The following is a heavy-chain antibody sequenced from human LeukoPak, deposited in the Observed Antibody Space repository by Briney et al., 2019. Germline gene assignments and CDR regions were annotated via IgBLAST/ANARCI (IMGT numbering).Heavy chain of an antibody. J-gene: IGHJ3*02. V-gene: IGHV4-59*08. Sequence: SETLSLTCTVSGGSISSYYWSWIRQPPGKGLEWIGYIYYSGNTNYNPSLKSRVTISVDTSKDQFSLKLSSVTAADTAVYYCARGITMIVVVIKYDAFDIWGQGTMVTVSS. D-gene: IGHD3-22*01. CDR1: GGSISSYY. CDR3: ARGITMIVVVIKYDAFDI. CDR2: IYYSGNT.